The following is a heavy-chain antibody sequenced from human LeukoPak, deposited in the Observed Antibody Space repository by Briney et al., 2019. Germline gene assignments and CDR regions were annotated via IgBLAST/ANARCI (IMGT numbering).Heavy chain of an antibody. V-gene: IGHV3-43*02. CDR3: ATDRWLRDRRPIVY. J-gene: IGHJ4*02. Sequence: PGGSLRLSCAATGFNFDEYALHWVRQAPGKGLEWVSLISADGDGTYYAASVKGRFTISRDKSKNSLYLQMNSLRTEDTAFYYCATDRWLRDRRPIVYWGQGTLVTVSS. CDR2: ISADGDGT. D-gene: IGHD5-12*01. CDR1: GFNFDEYA.